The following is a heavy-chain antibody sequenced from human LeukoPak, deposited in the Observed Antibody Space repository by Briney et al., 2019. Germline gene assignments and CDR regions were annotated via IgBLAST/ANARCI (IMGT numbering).Heavy chain of an antibody. V-gene: IGHV5-51*01. CDR2: IYPGDSDT. CDR3: ARQSPYCSSTSCYFDY. J-gene: IGHJ4*02. CDR1: GYSLTSYW. Sequence: GESLKISRKGSGYSLTSYWIGWVRQMPGKGLEWMGIIYPGDSDTRYSPSFQGQVTISADKSISTAYLQWSSLKASDTAMYYCARQSPYCSSTSCYFDYWGQGTLVTVSS. D-gene: IGHD2-2*01.